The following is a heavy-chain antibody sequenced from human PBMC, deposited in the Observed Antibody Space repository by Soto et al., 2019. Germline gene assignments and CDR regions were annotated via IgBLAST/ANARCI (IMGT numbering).Heavy chain of an antibody. V-gene: IGHV3-30-3*01. CDR2: ISYDGSNK. D-gene: IGHD2-8*01. Sequence: QVQLVESGGGVVQPGRSLRLSCAASGFTFSSYAMHWVRQAAGKGLEWVAVISYDGSNKYYADSVKGRFTISRDNSKNTLYLQMNSLRAEDTAVYYCARDRVLMVYGDYYYGMDVWGQGTTVTVSS. J-gene: IGHJ6*02. CDR3: ARDRVLMVYGDYYYGMDV. CDR1: GFTFSSYA.